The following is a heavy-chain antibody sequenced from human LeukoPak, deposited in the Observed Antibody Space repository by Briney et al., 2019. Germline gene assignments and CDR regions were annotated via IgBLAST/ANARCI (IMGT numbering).Heavy chain of an antibody. CDR2: IKSDGGSI. D-gene: IGHD5-18*01. J-gene: IGHJ4*02. V-gene: IGHV3-74*01. CDR1: GLTITSDW. Sequence: GGSLRLSCVASGLTITSDWMFWVRQAPRKGLEWLSRIKSDGGSITYAGSVKGRFSISRNDAKKTLFLQMDSLRVEDTAVYYCGMRHGYTSGDDYCGQGTLVTVSS. CDR3: GMRHGYTSGDDY.